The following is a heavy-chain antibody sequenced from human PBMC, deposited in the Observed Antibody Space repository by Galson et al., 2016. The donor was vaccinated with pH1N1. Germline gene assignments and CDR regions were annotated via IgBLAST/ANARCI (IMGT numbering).Heavy chain of an antibody. J-gene: IGHJ3*01. CDR1: GFSLNSSGMG. D-gene: IGHD3-16*01. Sequence: PALVKPTQTLTLTCTFSGFSLNSSGMGVGWIRQPPGKALEWLALIYWGDDKRYSPSLKTRLTINKDTSKNQVVLMMTNMDPVDTATYYCAHREVMITNAFDFWGQGTMVTLSS. CDR3: AHREVMITNAFDF. CDR2: IYWGDDK. V-gene: IGHV2-5*02.